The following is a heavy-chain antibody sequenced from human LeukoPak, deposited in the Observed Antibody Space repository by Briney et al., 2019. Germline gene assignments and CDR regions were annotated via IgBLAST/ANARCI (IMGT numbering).Heavy chain of an antibody. CDR3: ANWGNYRDTWVDY. CDR2: IYSGGST. J-gene: IGHJ4*02. D-gene: IGHD3-16*02. V-gene: IGHV3-53*01. Sequence: GGSLRLSCAASGFTFSSNYMSWVRQAPGKGLEWVSVIYSGGSTYYSDSVKGRFTISIDNSKNTLYLQMNSVRTEDTAVYYCANWGNYRDTWVDYWGQGTMVTVSS. CDR1: GFTFSSNY.